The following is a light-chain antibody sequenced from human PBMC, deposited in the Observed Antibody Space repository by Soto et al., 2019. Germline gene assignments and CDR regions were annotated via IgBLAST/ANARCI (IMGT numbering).Light chain of an antibody. V-gene: IGKV1-33*01. CDR3: QQYNNLPFT. J-gene: IGKJ3*01. CDR1: QGITRF. CDR2: DAS. Sequence: TEMTQSPSSLSASVGDRVTITCQARQGITRFLNWYQHKPGRAPNLLISDASNLETRVPSRFSGSGSATFFTFTISSLQPEDVATYYCQQYNNLPFTFGPGTKVDI.